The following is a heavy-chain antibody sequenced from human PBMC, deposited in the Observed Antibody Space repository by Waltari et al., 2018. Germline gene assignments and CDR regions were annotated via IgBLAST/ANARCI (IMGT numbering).Heavy chain of an antibody. CDR2: IKPVLGTT. Sequence: QVQLVQSGSEVKKPGSSVKVSCKASGGTFGSYAVSWVRQAPGQGLEWVGGIKPVLGTTSYAHKFQGRVTITADESTITAYMELSSLRSEDTAVYYCARDRRPYCSGGSCYSGDYWGQGTLVTVSS. CDR3: ARDRRPYCSGGSCYSGDY. J-gene: IGHJ4*02. D-gene: IGHD2-15*01. CDR1: GGTFGSYA. V-gene: IGHV1-69*13.